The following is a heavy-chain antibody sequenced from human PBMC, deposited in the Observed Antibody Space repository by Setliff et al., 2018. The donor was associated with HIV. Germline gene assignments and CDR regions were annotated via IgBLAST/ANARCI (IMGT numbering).Heavy chain of an antibody. CDR1: GGSFSDNY. Sequence: TLSLTCAVYGGSFSDNYWSWIRQSPGKGLEWIGEINHSGRTKYSPSLRSRVSISVDTSKNQFSLKLSSVIAADTAVYYCARDSKDILTGYPYYYYGMDVWGQGTTVTVSS. D-gene: IGHD3-9*01. CDR2: INHSGRT. J-gene: IGHJ6*02. CDR3: ARDSKDILTGYPYYYYGMDV. V-gene: IGHV4-34*01.